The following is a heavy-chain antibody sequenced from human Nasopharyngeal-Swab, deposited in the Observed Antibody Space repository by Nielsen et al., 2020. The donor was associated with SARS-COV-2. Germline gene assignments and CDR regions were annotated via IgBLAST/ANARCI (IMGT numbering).Heavy chain of an antibody. D-gene: IGHD3-3*01. CDR3: ARGRGVLRFLEWLKTDIYYYYMDV. CDR2: INHSGST. V-gene: IGHV4-34*01. J-gene: IGHJ6*03. CDR1: GGSFRSYY. Sequence: SGTLSLTCAVSGGSFRSYYWSWIRQPPGKGLEWIGEINHSGSTNYNPSLKSRVTISVDTSKNQFSLKLSSVTAADTAVYYCARGRGVLRFLEWLKTDIYYYYMDVWGKGTTVTVSS.